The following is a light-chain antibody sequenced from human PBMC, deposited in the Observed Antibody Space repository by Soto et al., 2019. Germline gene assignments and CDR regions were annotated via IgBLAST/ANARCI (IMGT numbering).Light chain of an antibody. Sequence: QSVLTQPPSVSGAPGQRVTISCTESSSNIGAGYDVHWYQQLPGTAPKLLIYGNSNRPSGVPDRFSGSKSGTSASLAITGIKAEGEADYYCQSYDSSLSGWVFGGGTKLTVL. J-gene: IGLJ3*02. V-gene: IGLV1-40*01. CDR1: SSNIGAGYD. CDR2: GNS. CDR3: QSYDSSLSGWV.